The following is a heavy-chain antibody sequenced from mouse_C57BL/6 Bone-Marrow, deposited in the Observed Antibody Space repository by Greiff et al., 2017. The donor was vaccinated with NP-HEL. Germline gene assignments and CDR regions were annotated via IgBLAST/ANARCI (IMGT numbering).Heavy chain of an antibody. J-gene: IGHJ3*01. CDR2: ISNLAYSI. V-gene: IGHV5-15*01. CDR1: GFTFSDYG. CDR3: ARQGLRGYTWFAY. D-gene: IGHD2-2*01. Sequence: EVQVVESGGGLVQPGGSLKLSCAASGFTFSDYGMAWVRQAPRKGPEWVAFISNLAYSIYYADTVTGRFTISRENAKNTLFLEMSSLRSEDTAMYYCARQGLRGYTWFAYWGQGTLVTVSA.